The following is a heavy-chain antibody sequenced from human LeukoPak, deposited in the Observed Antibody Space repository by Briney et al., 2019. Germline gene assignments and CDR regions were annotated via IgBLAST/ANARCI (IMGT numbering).Heavy chain of an antibody. CDR2: IYYSGST. Sequence: SETLSLPCTVSGGSMRSRNYYWGWIPQPPGKGLEWIGSIYYSGSTYYNPSLKSRVTISVDTSKNQLSLNLSSVTAADTAVYYWLVADGLYSWFDPWGQGTLVTVCS. D-gene: IGHD2-21*01. CDR3: LVADGLYSWFDP. CDR1: GGSMRSRNYY. J-gene: IGHJ5*02. V-gene: IGHV4-39*07.